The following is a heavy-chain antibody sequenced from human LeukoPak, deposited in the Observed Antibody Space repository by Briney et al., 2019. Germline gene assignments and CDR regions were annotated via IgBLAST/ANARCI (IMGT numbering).Heavy chain of an antibody. D-gene: IGHD5-18*01. V-gene: IGHV1-18*01. Sequence: ASVKVSCKVSGYTLTELSMHWVRQAPGQGLEWMGWISAYNGNTNYAQKLQGRVTMTTDTSTSTAYMELRSLRSDDTAVYYCAREGGIQLWPRPFDYWGQGTLVTVSS. CDR1: GYTLTELS. J-gene: IGHJ4*02. CDR2: ISAYNGNT. CDR3: AREGGIQLWPRPFDY.